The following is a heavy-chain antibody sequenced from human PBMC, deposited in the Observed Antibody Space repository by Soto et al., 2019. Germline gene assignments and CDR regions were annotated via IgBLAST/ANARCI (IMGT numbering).Heavy chain of an antibody. CDR3: ARGGSGSGSYLYYGMDV. J-gene: IGHJ6*02. V-gene: IGHV4-59*01. CDR2: IYYSGST. D-gene: IGHD3-10*01. Sequence: QVQLQESGPGLVKPSETLSLTCTVSGGSISSYYWSWIRKPPGKGLEWIGYIYYSGSTNYNPSLKSRVTISVDTSTNRFSLKLSSVTAADTAVYYCARGGSGSGSYLYYGMDVWGQGTTVTVSS. CDR1: GGSISSYY.